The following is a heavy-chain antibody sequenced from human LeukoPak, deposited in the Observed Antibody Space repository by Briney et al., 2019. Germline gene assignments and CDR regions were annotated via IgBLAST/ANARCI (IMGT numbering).Heavy chain of an antibody. CDR3: ARHAFCGGDCYSNWYFHL. J-gene: IGHJ2*01. CDR2: IYYGGST. Sequence: PSETLSLTCTVSGGSITNYYWSWIRQPPGRGLEWIGYIYYGGSTDYNPSLKSRVTISADTSKSQFSLQLRSLTAADTAVYYCARHAFCGGDCYSNWYFHLWGRGTLVTVSS. D-gene: IGHD2-21*02. V-gene: IGHV4-59*08. CDR1: GGSITNYY.